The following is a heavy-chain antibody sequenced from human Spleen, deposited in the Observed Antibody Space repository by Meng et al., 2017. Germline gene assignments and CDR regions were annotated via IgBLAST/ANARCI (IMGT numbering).Heavy chain of an antibody. V-gene: IGHV3-23*01. J-gene: IGHJ2*01. CDR1: RFSFSNNV. D-gene: IGHD4-17*01. CDR3: AKDTGDYGQRNWYFDL. CDR2: IGGGGGNT. Sequence: GESLKISCVASRFSFSNNVMSWVRQAPGKGLEWVSGIGGGGGNTYYADSVKGRFTISRDNSKNTLYLQMTSLRAEDTAVYYCAKDTGDYGQRNWYFDLWGRGTLVTVSS.